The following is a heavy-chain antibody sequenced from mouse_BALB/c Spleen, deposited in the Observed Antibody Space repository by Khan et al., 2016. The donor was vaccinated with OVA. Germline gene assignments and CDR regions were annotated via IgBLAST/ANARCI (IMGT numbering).Heavy chain of an antibody. Sequence: QVQLKQSGAELAKPGASVKMSCKASGYTFTTYWMHWVKQRPGQGLEWIGYINPTSAYTDYNEKFKDKATLSADKSSSTAYMQLSSLTSEDSAVYYGARDRIDYWGQGTTLTVSS. V-gene: IGHV1-7*01. CDR1: GYTFTTYW. J-gene: IGHJ2*01. CDR2: INPTSAYT. CDR3: ARDRIDY.